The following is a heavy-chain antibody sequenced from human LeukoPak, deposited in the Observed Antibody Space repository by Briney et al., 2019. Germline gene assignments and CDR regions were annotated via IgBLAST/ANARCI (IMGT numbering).Heavy chain of an antibody. J-gene: IGHJ4*02. CDR1: GDSISSYS. D-gene: IGHD2-2*01. CDR3: ARGSGCSSSSCHAGEFDY. Sequence: SETLSLTCTVSGDSISSYSWNWIRQPAGEGLEWIGHIFNSGSANYNPSLKSRVTMSVDTSKNQFSLNLTSVTAAYTAVYYCARGSGCSSSSCHAGEFDYWGQGTLVTVSS. CDR2: IFNSGSA. V-gene: IGHV4-4*07.